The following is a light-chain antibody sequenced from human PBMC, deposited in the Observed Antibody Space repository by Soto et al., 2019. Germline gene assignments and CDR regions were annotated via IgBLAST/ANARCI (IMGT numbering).Light chain of an antibody. V-gene: IGKV3D-15*01. CDR1: QSVSNN. Sequence: EIVLTQSPATLSLSPGERATLSCRASQSVSNNYLAWYQQKPGQAPRLLIYGASNRATGIPDRFSGSGSGTEFTLTISSLQSEDFAVYYCKQYKEWPPFTFGQGTRLEIK. CDR3: KQYKEWPPFT. CDR2: GAS. J-gene: IGKJ5*01.